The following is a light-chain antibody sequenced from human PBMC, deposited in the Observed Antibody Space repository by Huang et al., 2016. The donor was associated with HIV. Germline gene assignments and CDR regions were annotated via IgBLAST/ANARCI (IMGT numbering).Light chain of an antibody. Sequence: DIQMTQSPSSLSASVGDRVTITCRASQGIRNYLAWYQQKPGKAPKLLIYGASTLQSGVPSRFSGSGSGTSFTLTISSLQPEDVGSYYCQRYNSALFTFGPGTTVDI. J-gene: IGKJ3*01. V-gene: IGKV1-27*01. CDR2: GAS. CDR3: QRYNSALFT. CDR1: QGIRNY.